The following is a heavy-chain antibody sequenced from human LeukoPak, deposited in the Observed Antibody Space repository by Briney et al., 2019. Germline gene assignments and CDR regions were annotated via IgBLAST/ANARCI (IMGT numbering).Heavy chain of an antibody. V-gene: IGHV3-33*01. CDR3: ARDRGPRTGFMVREAYDY. CDR1: GFTFSTYG. D-gene: IGHD3-10*01. CDR2: IRFDGSSQ. J-gene: IGHJ4*02. Sequence: GRSLRLSCAASGFTFSTYGMHWVRQAPGKGLEWVAVIRFDGSSQNYADFVKGRFTISRDISQNKLYLQMNSLRVEDTAVYYCARDRGPRTGFMVREAYDYWGQGTLVTVSS.